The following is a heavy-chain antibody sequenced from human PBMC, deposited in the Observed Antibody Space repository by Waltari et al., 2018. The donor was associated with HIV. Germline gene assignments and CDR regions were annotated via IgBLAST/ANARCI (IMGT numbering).Heavy chain of an antibody. CDR1: GFTFDDYA. CDR3: AKDRGPFIAVAGT. D-gene: IGHD6-19*01. Sequence: EVQLVESGGGLVQPGRSLRLSCAAPGFTFDDYAMHGVRQPPGKGLEWVSGISWNSGSIDYADSVKGRFTISRDNTKNSLYLQMNSVRAEDTALYYCAKDRGPFIAVAGTWGQGTLVTVSS. CDR2: ISWNSGSI. V-gene: IGHV3-9*01. J-gene: IGHJ5*02.